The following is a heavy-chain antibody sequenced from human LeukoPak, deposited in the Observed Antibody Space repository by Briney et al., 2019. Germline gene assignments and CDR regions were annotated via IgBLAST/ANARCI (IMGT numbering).Heavy chain of an antibody. CDR2: VYHDGST. CDR3: ANADSEDFFDY. V-gene: IGHV4-38-2*02. Sequence: SDTLSLTCTVSGDSFSNDYYWGWIRQPPGKGLEWIGSVYHDGSTYYNPSLKSRLIISLDTSKRQFSLKLTSLTATDTAVYYCANADSEDFFDYWGRGTLVTVSS. D-gene: IGHD2-15*01. CDR1: GDSFSNDYY. J-gene: IGHJ4*02.